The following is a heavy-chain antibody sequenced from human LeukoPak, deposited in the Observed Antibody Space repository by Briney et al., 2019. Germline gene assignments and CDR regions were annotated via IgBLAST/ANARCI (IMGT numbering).Heavy chain of an antibody. J-gene: IGHJ4*02. D-gene: IGHD3-10*01. CDR3: ARDVRKQGLWS. V-gene: IGHV3-66*01. CDR2: IYSGDRT. Sequence: TGGSLRLSCAASGFTFSSYAMNWVRQTPGKGLEWVSIIYSGDRTDYADSLKGRFTISRDTSKNTLYLQMSSLRAEDTAVYYCARDVRKQGLWSWGQGTLVTVSS. CDR1: GFTFSSYA.